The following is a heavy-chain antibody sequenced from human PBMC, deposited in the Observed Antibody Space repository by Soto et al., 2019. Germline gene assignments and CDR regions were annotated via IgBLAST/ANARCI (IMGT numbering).Heavy chain of an antibody. Sequence: EVQLVESGGGLVQPGGSLRLSCAASGFDFSNSWIHWVRQGPGKGLVWVSHINSDGSGTTYADSVKGRFTISRDNAKNTVYLQMNSLRAEDTAVYYCAKDTAYAMDVWGHGTTVTVSS. CDR3: AKDTAYAMDV. V-gene: IGHV3-74*01. D-gene: IGHD2-15*01. CDR1: GFDFSNSW. J-gene: IGHJ6*02. CDR2: INSDGSGT.